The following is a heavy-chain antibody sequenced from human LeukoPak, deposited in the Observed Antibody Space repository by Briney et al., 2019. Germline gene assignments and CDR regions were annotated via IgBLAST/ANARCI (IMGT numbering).Heavy chain of an antibody. J-gene: IGHJ6*03. Sequence: SETLSLTCTVSGGSISSGSYYWTWIRQPAVKGLEWIGRIYTSGSTNYNPSLKSRVTVAADTSKNQFSLKLNSVTAADTAIYYCARTDYGGGGRGPYYYYYYMDVWGKGTTVTVSS. V-gene: IGHV4-61*02. CDR3: ARTDYGGGGRGPYYYYYYMDV. D-gene: IGHD4-23*01. CDR1: GGSISSGSYY. CDR2: IYTSGST.